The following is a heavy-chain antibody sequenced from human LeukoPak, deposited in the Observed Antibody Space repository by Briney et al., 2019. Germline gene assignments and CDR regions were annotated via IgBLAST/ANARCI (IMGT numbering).Heavy chain of an antibody. CDR1: GFTFSSYG. J-gene: IGHJ6*03. D-gene: IGHD2-21*02. Sequence: GGSLRLSCAASGFTFSSYGMHWVRQAPGKGLEWVAFIRYDVSNKYYADSVKGRFTISRDNSKNTLYLQMNSLRAEDTAVYYCAKDRARVTSYYMDVWGKGTTVTISS. CDR2: IRYDVSNK. CDR3: AKDRARVTSYYMDV. V-gene: IGHV3-30*02.